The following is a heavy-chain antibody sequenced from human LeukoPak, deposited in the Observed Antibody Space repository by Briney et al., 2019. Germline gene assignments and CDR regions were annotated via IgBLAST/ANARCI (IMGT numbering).Heavy chain of an antibody. CDR2: IKQDGSEK. Sequence: HSGGSLRLSCAASGFTFSSYWMSWVRRAPGKGLEWVANIKQDGSEKYYVDSVKGRFTISRDNAKNSLYLQMNSLRAEDTAVYYCARDDPYDSDAFDIWGQGTMVTVSS. CDR1: GFTFSSYW. V-gene: IGHV3-7*01. J-gene: IGHJ3*02. D-gene: IGHD2-15*01. CDR3: ARDDPYDSDAFDI.